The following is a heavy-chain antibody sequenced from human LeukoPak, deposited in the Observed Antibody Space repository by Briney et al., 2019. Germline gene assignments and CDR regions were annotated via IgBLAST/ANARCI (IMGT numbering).Heavy chain of an antibody. CDR3: ARDSYYVSSRYYSSEYFQH. V-gene: IGHV1-2*02. Sequence: GASVKVSCKASGYAFTVYYMHLERHAPGQGLEWMGWINPNSGGTNYAQKFQGRVTMTRDTSISTAYMELSRLRSDDTAVYYCARDSYYVSSRYYSSEYFQHWGQGTLVTVSS. D-gene: IGHD3-22*01. CDR1: GYAFTVYY. CDR2: INPNSGGT. J-gene: IGHJ1*01.